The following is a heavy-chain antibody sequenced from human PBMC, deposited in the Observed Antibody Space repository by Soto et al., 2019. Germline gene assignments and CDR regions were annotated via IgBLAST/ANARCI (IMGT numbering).Heavy chain of an antibody. V-gene: IGHV1-18*01. J-gene: IGHJ3*01. D-gene: IGHD3-9*01. CDR3: EREVVPLQYLDWLVHAFDL. CDR1: GYTFTNYG. Sequence: ASVKVSCKSSGYTFTNYGINWVRQAPGQGLEWVGWISSYNDNTNYAQKFQGRVTMTTETSTSTAYLELRSLRSDDAAMYYCEREVVPLQYLDWLVHAFDLWAQGXMVTVSS. CDR2: ISSYNDNT.